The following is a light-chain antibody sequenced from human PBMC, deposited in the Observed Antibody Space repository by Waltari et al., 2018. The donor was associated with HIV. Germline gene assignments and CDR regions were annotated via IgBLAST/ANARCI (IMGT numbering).Light chain of an antibody. J-gene: IGLJ2*01. CDR3: AAWDASLNAPV. CDR2: TND. CDR1: SSNVGTKP. Sequence: QSVLTQSPSTSGTPGQRVTISFSGSSSNVGTKPVNWYATVPVTAAKLLIHTNDQRRSGFPDRFSASKSGASASLAISGLRSEDEADYYCAAWDASLNAPVFGGGTKLTVL. V-gene: IGLV1-44*01.